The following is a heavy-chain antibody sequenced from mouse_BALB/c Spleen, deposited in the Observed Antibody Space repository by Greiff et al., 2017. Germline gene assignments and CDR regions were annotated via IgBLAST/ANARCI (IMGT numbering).Heavy chain of an antibody. CDR1: GFTFSDYY. CDR2: ISDGGSYT. V-gene: IGHV5-4*02. CDR3: ARDGGLDY. Sequence: EVMLVESGGGLVKPGGSLKLSCAASGFTFSDYYMYWVRQTPEKRLEWVATISDGGSYTYYPDSVKGRFTITRDNAKNNLYLQMSSLKSEDTAMYYCARDGGLDYWGQGTSVTVSS. J-gene: IGHJ4*01.